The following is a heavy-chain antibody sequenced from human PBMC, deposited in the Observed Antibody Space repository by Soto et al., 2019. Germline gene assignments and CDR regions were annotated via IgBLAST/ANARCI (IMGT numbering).Heavy chain of an antibody. CDR2: IYYSGST. D-gene: IGHD5-12*01. V-gene: IGHV4-59*01. Sequence: SETLSLTCTVSGGSISSYYWSWIRQPPGKGLEWIGYIYYSGSTNYNPSLKSRVTISVDTSKNQFSLKLSSVTAADKAVYYFARERLRCMDVWGQGTTVTVSS. J-gene: IGHJ6*02. CDR1: GGSISSYY. CDR3: ARERLRCMDV.